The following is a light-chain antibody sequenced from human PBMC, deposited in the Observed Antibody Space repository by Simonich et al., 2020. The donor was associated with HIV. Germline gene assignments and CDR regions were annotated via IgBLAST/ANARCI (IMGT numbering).Light chain of an antibody. V-gene: IGLV2-23*01. J-gene: IGLJ3*02. CDR2: EGS. CDR3: CSYAGSSTWM. CDR1: SSDVGSYNL. Sequence: QSALTQPASVSGSPGQSITISCTGTSSDVGSYNLVSWYQQHPGKAPKLMIYEGSKRPSGVSNRLSGSKSGNTASLTISGLQAEDEADYYCCSYAGSSTWMFGGGTKLTVL.